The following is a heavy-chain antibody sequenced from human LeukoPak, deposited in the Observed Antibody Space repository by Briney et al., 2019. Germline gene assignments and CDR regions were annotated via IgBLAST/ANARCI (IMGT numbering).Heavy chain of an antibody. CDR3: ARTSRPGYYDSLARAFDI. CDR2: IYYSGST. V-gene: IGHV4-61*01. J-gene: IGHJ3*02. D-gene: IGHD3-22*01. Sequence: SQTLSLTCTVSGDSISSGSYYWSWIRQPPGKGLEWIGYIYYSGSTNYNPSLKSRVTISVDTSKNQFSLKLSSVTAADTAVYYCARTSRPGYYDSLARAFDIWGQGTMVTVSS. CDR1: GDSISSGSYY.